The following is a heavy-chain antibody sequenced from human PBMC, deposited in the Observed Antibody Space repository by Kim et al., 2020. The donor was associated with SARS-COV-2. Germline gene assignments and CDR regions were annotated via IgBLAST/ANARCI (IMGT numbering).Heavy chain of an antibody. J-gene: IGHJ4*02. Sequence: SVKGRFTISRDNAKNSLYPQMNSLRAEDTALYYCAKAGYCSGGSCYDLDYWGQGTLVTVSS. V-gene: IGHV3-9*01. D-gene: IGHD2-15*01. CDR3: AKAGYCSGGSCYDLDY.